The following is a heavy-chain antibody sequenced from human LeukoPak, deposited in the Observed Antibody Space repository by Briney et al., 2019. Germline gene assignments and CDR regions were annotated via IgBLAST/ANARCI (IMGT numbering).Heavy chain of an antibody. D-gene: IGHD1-1*01. V-gene: IGHV3-48*04. Sequence: PGGSLRLSCAASGFSFSSFDMNWVRQAPGEGLKWISFISSSSNIIYYADSVRGRFTISRDNAKNSLYLQMNTLTVEDTAVYYCARWNLGSDFWGQGALVTVSS. CDR3: ARWNLGSDF. CDR1: GFSFSSFD. CDR2: ISSSSNII. J-gene: IGHJ4*02.